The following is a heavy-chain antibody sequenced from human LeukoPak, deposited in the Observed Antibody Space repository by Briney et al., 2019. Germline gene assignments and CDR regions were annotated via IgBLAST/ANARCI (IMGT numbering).Heavy chain of an antibody. Sequence: SVKVSCKASGYTFTSYGISWVRQAPGQGLEWMGRIIPILGIANYAQKFQGRVTITADKSTSTAYMELSSLRSEDTAVYYCAMAAQQQLVYWGFDYWGQGTLVTVSS. CDR2: IIPILGIA. CDR1: GYTFTSYG. D-gene: IGHD6-13*01. CDR3: AMAAQQQLVYWGFDY. J-gene: IGHJ4*02. V-gene: IGHV1-69*04.